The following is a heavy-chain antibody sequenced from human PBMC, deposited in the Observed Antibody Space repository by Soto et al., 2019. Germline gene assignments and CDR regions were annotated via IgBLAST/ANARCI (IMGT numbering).Heavy chain of an antibody. CDR3: ARYLGSGYYYDSSGYYYFWFDP. Sequence: PSETLSLTCTVSGGSISSYYWSWILQPPGKGLEWIGYIYYSGSTNYNPSLKSRVTISVDTSKNQFSLKLSSVTAADTAVYYCARYLGSGYYYDSSGYYYFWFDPWGQGTLVTVSS. D-gene: IGHD3-22*01. J-gene: IGHJ5*02. CDR2: IYYSGST. V-gene: IGHV4-59*01. CDR1: GGSISSYY.